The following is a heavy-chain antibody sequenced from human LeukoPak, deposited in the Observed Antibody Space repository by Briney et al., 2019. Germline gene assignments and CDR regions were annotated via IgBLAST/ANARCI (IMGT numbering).Heavy chain of an antibody. CDR3: ARAVPAAIRGNWFDP. Sequence: SVKVSCKASGCTFSSYAISWVRQAPGQGLEWMGGIIPIFGTANYAQKFQGRVTITADESTSTAYMELSSLRSEDTAVYYCARAVPAAIRGNWFDPWGQGTLVTVSS. D-gene: IGHD2-2*02. CDR1: GCTFSSYA. CDR2: IIPIFGTA. V-gene: IGHV1-69*01. J-gene: IGHJ5*02.